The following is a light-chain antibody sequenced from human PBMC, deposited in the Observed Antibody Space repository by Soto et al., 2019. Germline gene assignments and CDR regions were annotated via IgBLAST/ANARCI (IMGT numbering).Light chain of an antibody. V-gene: IGLV2-14*01. CDR1: SSDVGGYNY. CDR2: DVS. Sequence: QSVLTQPASVSGSPGQSITISCNGTSSDVGGYNYVSWYQQHPGKAPKLMIYDVSNRPSGVSNRFSGSKSGNTASLTISGLQAEDEADYYCSSYTSSSIFYVFGSGTKVTVL. J-gene: IGLJ1*01. CDR3: SSYTSSSIFYV.